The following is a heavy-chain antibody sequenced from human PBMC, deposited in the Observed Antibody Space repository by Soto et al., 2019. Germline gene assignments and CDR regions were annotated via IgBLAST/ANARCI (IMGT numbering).Heavy chain of an antibody. V-gene: IGHV1-18*01. D-gene: IGHD2-2*01. CDR1: GYTFTSYG. J-gene: IGHJ6*03. CDR2: ISAYNGNT. CDR3: ARGLGYCSSTSCYYYYYMDV. Sequence: GASVKVSCKASGYTFTSYGISWVRQAPGQGLEWMGWISAYNGNTNYAQKLQGRVTMTTDTSTSTAYMELRSLRSDDTAVYYCARGLGYCSSTSCYYYYYMDVWGKGTTVTVSS.